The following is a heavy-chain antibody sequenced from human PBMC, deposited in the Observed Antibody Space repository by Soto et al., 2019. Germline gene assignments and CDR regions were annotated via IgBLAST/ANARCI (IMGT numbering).Heavy chain of an antibody. CDR3: TRVGGSVSGMDV. Sequence: EVQLVESGGGLVQPGGSLRLSCAASGFTFSIYWMHWVRQAPGKEPVWVSRIDNAGSSARYADSVKGRFTISRDNAKNTVYLQMNSLRAEDTAVYYCTRVGGSVSGMDVWGQGTTVTVSS. J-gene: IGHJ6*02. CDR1: GFTFSIYW. D-gene: IGHD1-26*01. V-gene: IGHV3-74*01. CDR2: IDNAGSSA.